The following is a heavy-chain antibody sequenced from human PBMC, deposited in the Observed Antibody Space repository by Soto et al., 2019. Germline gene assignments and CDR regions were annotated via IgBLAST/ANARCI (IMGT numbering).Heavy chain of an antibody. CDR2: IKQDGSEK. CDR3: ARGSHVLRYFDWLSNFDY. D-gene: IGHD3-9*01. V-gene: IGHV3-7*01. CDR1: GFTFSSYW. Sequence: GGSLRLSCAAPGFTFSSYWMSWVRQAPGKGLEWVANIKQDGSEKYYVDSVKGRFTISRDNAKNSLYLQMNSLRAEDTAVYYCARGSHVLRYFDWLSNFDYWGQGTLVTVSS. J-gene: IGHJ4*02.